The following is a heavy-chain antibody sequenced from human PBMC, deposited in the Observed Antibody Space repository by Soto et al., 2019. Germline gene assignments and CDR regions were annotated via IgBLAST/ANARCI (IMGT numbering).Heavy chain of an antibody. J-gene: IGHJ5*02. CDR2: IKTDGSST. CDR1: GFTFSSYW. V-gene: IGHV3-74*01. Sequence: EVQLVESGGGLVQPGGSLRLSCAASGFTFSSYWMHWVRQAPGKGLVWVSRIKTDGSSTNYADSVKGRFTISRDNDKNMLYLEMNSLRAEETAVYYCTREKFDPWGQGTLVTVSS. CDR3: TREKFDP.